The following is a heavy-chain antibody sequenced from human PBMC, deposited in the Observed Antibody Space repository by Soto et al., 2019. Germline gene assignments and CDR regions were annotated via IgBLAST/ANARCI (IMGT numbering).Heavy chain of an antibody. V-gene: IGHV3-74*01. CDR2: IKSDGSST. Sequence: GSLRLSCAASGFTFSSYWMHWVRQAPGKGLVWVPRIKSDGSSTSYADSVRGRFTISRDNAKNTLFLQMNSLRAEDTAVYYCAKDPSIAAAGGFDYWGQGTLVTVSS. J-gene: IGHJ4*02. CDR3: AKDPSIAAAGGFDY. CDR1: GFTFSSYW. D-gene: IGHD6-13*01.